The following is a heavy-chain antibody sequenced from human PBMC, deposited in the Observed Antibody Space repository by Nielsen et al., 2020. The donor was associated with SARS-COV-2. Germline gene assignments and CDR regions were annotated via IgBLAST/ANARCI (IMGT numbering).Heavy chain of an antibody. V-gene: IGHV1-18*04. J-gene: IGHJ5*02. CDR2: ISAYNGNT. D-gene: IGHD6-13*01. CDR1: GYTFTSYG. CDR3: AREGGIAAHNWFDP. Sequence: ASVKVSCKASGYTFTSYGISWVRQAPGQGLEWMGWISAYNGNTNYAQKLQGRVTMTTDTSTSTVYMELRSLRSDDTAVYYCAREGGIAAHNWFDPWGQGTLITVSS.